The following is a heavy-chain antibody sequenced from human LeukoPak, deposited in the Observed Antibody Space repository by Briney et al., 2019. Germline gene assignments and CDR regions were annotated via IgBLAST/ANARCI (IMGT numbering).Heavy chain of an antibody. CDR1: GFTFSDYY. Sequence: GGSLRLSCAASGFTFSDYYMSWIRQAPGKGLEWVSYISSSGSTLYYADSVKGRFTISRDNAKNSLYLQMNSLRAEDTAVYYCAREGIAVAGNAFDIWGQGTMVTVSS. V-gene: IGHV3-11*01. CDR2: ISSSGSTL. CDR3: AREGIAVAGNAFDI. D-gene: IGHD6-19*01. J-gene: IGHJ3*02.